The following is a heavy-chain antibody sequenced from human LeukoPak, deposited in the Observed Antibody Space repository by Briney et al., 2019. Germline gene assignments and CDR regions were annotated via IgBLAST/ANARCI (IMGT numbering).Heavy chain of an antibody. CDR3: ARDLRIKGVPAAITNYYYMDV. Sequence: GGSLRLSCAASGFTFSSYSMNWVRQAPGKGLEWVSSISSSSSYIYYADSVKGRFTISRDNAKNSLYLQMNSLRAEDTAVYYCARDLRIKGVPAAITNYYYMDVWGKGTTVTVSS. CDR2: ISSSSSYI. CDR1: GFTFSSYS. D-gene: IGHD2-2*02. J-gene: IGHJ6*03. V-gene: IGHV3-21*01.